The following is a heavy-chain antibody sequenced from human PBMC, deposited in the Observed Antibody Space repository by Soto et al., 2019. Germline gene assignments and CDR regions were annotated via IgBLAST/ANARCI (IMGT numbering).Heavy chain of an antibody. Sequence: ASVKVSYKVSGYTLTELSVHWVRQAPGKGLEWMGGFDPEDGETVYAQKFQGRITMTRDSSVSTAYMELNSLRSEDTAVYYCARTDGDLDYWGQGTLVTVSS. V-gene: IGHV1-24*01. CDR3: ARTDGDLDY. D-gene: IGHD4-17*01. CDR1: GYTLTELS. CDR2: FDPEDGET. J-gene: IGHJ4*02.